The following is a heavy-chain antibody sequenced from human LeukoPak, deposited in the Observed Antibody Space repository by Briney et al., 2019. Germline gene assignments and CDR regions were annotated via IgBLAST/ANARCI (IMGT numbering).Heavy chain of an antibody. V-gene: IGHV3-11*01. CDR2: ISSSGSTI. Sequence: GGSLRLSCAASGFTFSDYYMSWIRQAPGKGLEWVSYISSSGSTIYYADSVKGRFTISRDNAKNSLYLQMNSLRAEDTAVYYCVSWELRVQGAFDFWGQGTMVTVSS. D-gene: IGHD1-7*01. J-gene: IGHJ3*01. CDR1: GFTFSDYY. CDR3: VSWELRVQGAFDF.